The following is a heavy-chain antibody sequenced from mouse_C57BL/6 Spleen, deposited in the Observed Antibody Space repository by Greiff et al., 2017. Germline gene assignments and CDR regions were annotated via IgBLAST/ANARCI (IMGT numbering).Heavy chain of an antibody. Sequence: QVQLQQSGAELVKPGASVKISCKASGYAFSSYWMNWVKQRPGKGLEWIGQIYPGDGDTNYNGKFKGKATLTADKSSSTAYMQLSSLTSEDSAVXFCASSGDGYPSWFAYWGQGTLVTVSA. CDR2: IYPGDGDT. J-gene: IGHJ3*01. V-gene: IGHV1-80*01. CDR3: ASSGDGYPSWFAY. D-gene: IGHD2-3*01. CDR1: GYAFSSYW.